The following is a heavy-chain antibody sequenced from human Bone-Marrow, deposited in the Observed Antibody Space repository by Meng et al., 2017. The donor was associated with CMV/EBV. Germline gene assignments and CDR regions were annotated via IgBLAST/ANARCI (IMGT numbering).Heavy chain of an antibody. CDR3: ASQELDYYYDSSGYVGY. CDR1: GGSISSGGYY. J-gene: IGHJ4*02. D-gene: IGHD3-22*01. CDR2: IYYSGST. V-gene: IGHV4-31*03. Sequence: SETLSLTCTVSGGSISSGGYYWSWIRQHPGKGLEWIGYIYYSGSTYYNPSLKSRVTISVDTSKNQSSLKLISVTAADAAVYYCASQELDYYYDSSGYVGYWGQGTLVTVSS.